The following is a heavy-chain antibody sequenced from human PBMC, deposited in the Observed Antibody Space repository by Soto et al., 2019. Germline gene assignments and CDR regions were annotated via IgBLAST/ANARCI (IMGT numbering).Heavy chain of an antibody. CDR1: GYTFTHYY. V-gene: IGHV1-46*01. J-gene: IGHJ4*02. D-gene: IGHD6-13*01. Sequence: VQLVQSGAEVKKPGASVKLSCRTSGYTFTHYYIHWVRQAPGQGLEWLAIINPASGSTNYAQDFQGRVTLTMDTSTTTVYMELSGLRAEDTAIFYCARDLAAGDYWGQGTLVIVSS. CDR2: INPASGST. CDR3: ARDLAAGDY.